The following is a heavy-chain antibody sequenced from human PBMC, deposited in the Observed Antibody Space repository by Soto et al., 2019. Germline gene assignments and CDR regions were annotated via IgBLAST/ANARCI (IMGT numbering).Heavy chain of an antibody. Sequence: QVQLVQSGAEVKKPGASVKVSCKASGYTFNTYYMHWVRQAPGQGLEWMGVINPADGTTTYAQKFQGRVTMTMDTSTSIVYMELSSLRSDDTAVYYCARARGWFDPWGQVTLVTVSS. CDR2: INPADGTT. J-gene: IGHJ5*02. D-gene: IGHD3-10*01. CDR3: ARARGWFDP. V-gene: IGHV1-46*02. CDR1: GYTFNTYY.